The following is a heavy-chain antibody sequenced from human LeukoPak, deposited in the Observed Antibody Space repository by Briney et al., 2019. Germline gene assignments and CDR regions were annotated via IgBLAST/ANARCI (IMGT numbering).Heavy chain of an antibody. CDR1: GGPINSYY. CDR3: ARRNHYFYYMDV. V-gene: IGHV4-4*09. CDR2: IFPSGSA. J-gene: IGHJ6*03. Sequence: SETLSLTCTVSGGPINSYYWSWIRQSPVKGLEWIGYIFPSGSAFYNPSLESRVTISLDTSENQFSLTLSSVTAADSAVYYCARRNHYFYYMDVWGKGTTVTVFS.